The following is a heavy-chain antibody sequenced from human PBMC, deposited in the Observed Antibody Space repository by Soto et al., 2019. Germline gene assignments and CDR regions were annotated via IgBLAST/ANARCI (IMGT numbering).Heavy chain of an antibody. Sequence: ASVKVSCKASGYTYTGYYMQWVRQAPGQGLEWMGGINPNSGGTNYAQKFQGWATMTRATSISTAYMELSRLRSDDTAVYYWARGRGSSWDYYYGMDVWGQGPTVTVSS. CDR1: GYTYTGYY. J-gene: IGHJ6*02. CDR2: INPNSGGT. D-gene: IGHD6-13*01. CDR3: ARGRGSSWDYYYGMDV. V-gene: IGHV1-2*04.